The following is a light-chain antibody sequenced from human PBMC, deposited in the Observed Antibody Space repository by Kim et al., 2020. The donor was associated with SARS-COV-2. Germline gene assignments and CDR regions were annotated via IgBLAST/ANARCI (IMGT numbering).Light chain of an antibody. Sequence: ASVRLTCTLSSGHSRYAIAWHQQQPEKGPRYLMKVNSDGSHSKGDGIPDRFSGSSSGAERYLTISSLQSDDEADYYCQTWGTGIWVFGGGTQLTVL. V-gene: IGLV4-69*02. J-gene: IGLJ3*02. CDR2: VNSDGSH. CDR3: QTWGTGIWV. CDR1: SGHSRYA.